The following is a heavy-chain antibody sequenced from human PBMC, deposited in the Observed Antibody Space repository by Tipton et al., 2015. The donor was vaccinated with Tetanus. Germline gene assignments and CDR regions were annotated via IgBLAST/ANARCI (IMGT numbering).Heavy chain of an antibody. D-gene: IGHD3-3*01. V-gene: IGHV5-51*01. CDR3: ARRRSAVLSGSYHWYFDL. J-gene: IGHJ2*01. CDR1: GYNFSHHS. Sequence: QLVQSGADVKKPGESLKISCQGSGYNFSHHSIGWVRQMPGRGLEWMGIVDPRDSQTTYGPSFQGQVTISADRSISTAYVQWSSLKTSDTGIYYCARRRSAVLSGSYHWYFDLWGRGTLVGVSS. CDR2: VDPRDSQT.